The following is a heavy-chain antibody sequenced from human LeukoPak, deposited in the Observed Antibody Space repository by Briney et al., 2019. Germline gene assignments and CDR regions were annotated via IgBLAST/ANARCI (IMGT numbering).Heavy chain of an antibody. J-gene: IGHJ6*02. Sequence: PGGSLRLSCAASGFTFSSYTMHWVRQAPGKGLEWVAVISYDGSNKYYADSVKGRFTISRDNPKNTLYLQMNSLRAEDTAVYYCARGLHYYYYGMDVWGQGTTVTVSS. V-gene: IGHV3-30-3*01. D-gene: IGHD3-10*01. CDR3: ARGLHYYYYGMDV. CDR1: GFTFSSYT. CDR2: ISYDGSNK.